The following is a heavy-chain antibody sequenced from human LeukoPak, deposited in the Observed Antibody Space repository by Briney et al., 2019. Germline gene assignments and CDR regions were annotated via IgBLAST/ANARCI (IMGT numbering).Heavy chain of an antibody. J-gene: IGHJ4*02. Sequence: GASVKVSCKASGYTFTSYGMSWVRQAPGQGLEWMGWISAYNGNTNYAQKLQGRVTMTTDTSTSTAYMELRSLRSDDTAVYYCARGVPSYYLFSIESTFDYWGQGTLVTVSS. D-gene: IGHD3-10*01. V-gene: IGHV1-18*01. CDR3: ARGVPSYYLFSIESTFDY. CDR1: GYTFTSYG. CDR2: ISAYNGNT.